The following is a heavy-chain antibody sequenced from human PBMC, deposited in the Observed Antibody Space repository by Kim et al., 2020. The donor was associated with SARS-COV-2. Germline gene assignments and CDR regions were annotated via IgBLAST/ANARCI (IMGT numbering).Heavy chain of an antibody. CDR3: ARDLRYCTGGHCAKDL. V-gene: IGHV3-74*01. J-gene: IGHJ2*01. D-gene: IGHD2-8*02. Sequence: GGSLRLSCAASGFTFSSYWMHWVRQAPGKGLVWVSRINSDARSTSYADSVKGRFTISRDNAKNTLYLQMNSLKVEDTAVYYCARDLRYCTGGHCAKDLWGRGALVTVSS. CDR1: GFTFSSYW. CDR2: INSDARST.